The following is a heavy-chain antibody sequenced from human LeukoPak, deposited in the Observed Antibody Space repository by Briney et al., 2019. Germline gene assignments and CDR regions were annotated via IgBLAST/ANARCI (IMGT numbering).Heavy chain of an antibody. Sequence: PGGSLRLSCAASGFTFSSYGMHWVRQAPGKGLEWVAFIRYGGSNKDYADSVKGRFTISRDNSKNTLYLQMNSLRAEDTAVYYCAKDKSGSYYPDAFDVWGQGTMVTVSS. J-gene: IGHJ3*01. CDR1: GFTFSSYG. V-gene: IGHV3-30*02. CDR3: AKDKSGSYYPDAFDV. D-gene: IGHD1-26*01. CDR2: IRYGGSNK.